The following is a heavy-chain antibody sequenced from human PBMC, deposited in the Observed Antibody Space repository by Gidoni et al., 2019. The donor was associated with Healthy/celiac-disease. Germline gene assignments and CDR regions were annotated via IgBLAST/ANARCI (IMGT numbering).Heavy chain of an antibody. CDR1: GGTFSSYA. CDR3: ARDSSDYGGNSEWYFDL. D-gene: IGHD4-17*01. CDR2: IIPIFGTA. Sequence: QVQLVQSGAEVKKPGSSVKVSCKASGGTFSSYAISWVRQAPGQGLEWMGGIIPIFGTANYAQKFQGRVTITADESTSTAYMELSSLRSEDTAVYYCARDSSDYGGNSEWYFDLWGRGTLVTVSS. V-gene: IGHV1-69*01. J-gene: IGHJ2*01.